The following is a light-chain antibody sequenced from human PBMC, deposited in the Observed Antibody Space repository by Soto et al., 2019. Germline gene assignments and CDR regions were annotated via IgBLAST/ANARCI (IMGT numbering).Light chain of an antibody. CDR2: AAS. J-gene: IGKJ2*01. CDR3: QQSYRTPHT. Sequence: DIQMTQSPSSLSASVGDRVTITCRASQGVSGYLLWYQQRQGRAPKLLIYAASNLLSGVPSRFSGSGTEENFTLTITSLQPEDFATYYCQQSYRTPHTLGQGTKLDTK. CDR1: QGVSGY. V-gene: IGKV1-39*01.